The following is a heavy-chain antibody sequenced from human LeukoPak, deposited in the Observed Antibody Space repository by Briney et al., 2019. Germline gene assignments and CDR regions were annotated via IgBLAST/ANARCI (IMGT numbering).Heavy chain of an antibody. V-gene: IGHV3-7*01. J-gene: IGHJ6*03. D-gene: IGHD3-10*01. CDR2: IKLDGSEK. CDR1: GFTVSSNY. Sequence: GGSLRLSCAASGFTVSSNYMSWVRQAPGKGLEWVANIKLDGSEKNYVDSVKGRFTISRDNAKNSLYLQMNSLRAEDTAVYYCARDLWFGELSLFYYMDVWGKGTTVTDSS. CDR3: ARDLWFGELSLFYYMDV.